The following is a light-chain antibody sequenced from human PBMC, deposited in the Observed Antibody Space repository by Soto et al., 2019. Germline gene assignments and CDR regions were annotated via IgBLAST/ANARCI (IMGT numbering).Light chain of an antibody. Sequence: EEVMTQSPAPLSLSPGKRATLSCRASQSINTNLAWYQQKPGQAPRLLIYGASTMATGIPARFSGTGSGTEFALTISSLQSEDFAVYYCQQYNTWPGWTFGQGTRVEIK. CDR1: QSINTN. J-gene: IGKJ1*01. V-gene: IGKV3-15*01. CDR2: GAS. CDR3: QQYNTWPGWT.